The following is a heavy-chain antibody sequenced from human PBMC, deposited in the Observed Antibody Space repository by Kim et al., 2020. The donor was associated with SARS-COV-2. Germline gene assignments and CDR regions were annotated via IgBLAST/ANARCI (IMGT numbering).Heavy chain of an antibody. V-gene: IGHV7-4-1*02. D-gene: IGHD3-10*01. CDR2: NP. J-gene: IGHJ4*02. CDR3: ARGGSGYYFDY. Sequence: NPTYAQGFTGRFVFSLDTSVRTAYLQISSLKAEDTAVYYCARGGSGYYFDYWGQGTLVTVSS.